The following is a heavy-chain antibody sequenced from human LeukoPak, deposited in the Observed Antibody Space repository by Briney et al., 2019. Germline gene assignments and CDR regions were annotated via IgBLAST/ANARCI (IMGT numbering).Heavy chain of an antibody. Sequence: SETLSLTCTVSGGSISSSSYYWGWIRQPPGKGLEWIGSIYYSGSTYYNPSLKSRVTISVDTSKNQFSLKLSSVTAADTAVYYCTRDGGMVAGYYFDYWGQGTLVTVSS. CDR2: IYYSGST. J-gene: IGHJ4*02. CDR1: GGSISSSSYY. V-gene: IGHV4-39*07. D-gene: IGHD6-19*01. CDR3: TRDGGMVAGYYFDY.